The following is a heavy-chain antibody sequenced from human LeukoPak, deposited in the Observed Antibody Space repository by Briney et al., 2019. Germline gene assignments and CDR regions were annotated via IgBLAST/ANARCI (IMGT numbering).Heavy chain of an antibody. Sequence: SETLSLTCTVSGGSISSSSYYWGWIRQPPGKGLEWIGSIYYSGSTYYNPFLKSRVTISVDTSKNQFSLKLSSVTAADTAVYYCARHGTTMIVVVISDAFDIWGQGTMVTVSS. D-gene: IGHD3-22*01. V-gene: IGHV4-39*01. CDR3: ARHGTTMIVVVISDAFDI. J-gene: IGHJ3*02. CDR1: GGSISSSSYY. CDR2: IYYSGST.